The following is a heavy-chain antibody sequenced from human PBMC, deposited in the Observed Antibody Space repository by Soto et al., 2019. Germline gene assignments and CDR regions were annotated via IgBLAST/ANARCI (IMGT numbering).Heavy chain of an antibody. V-gene: IGHV3-30-3*01. CDR3: ARRGGPTYYYDSSGSYNWFDP. CDR1: GFTFSSYA. J-gene: IGHJ5*02. Sequence: PGGSLRLSCAASGFTFSSYAMHWVRQAPGKGLEWVAVISYDGSNKYYADSVKGRFTISRDNSKNTLYLQMNSLKASDTAMYYCARRGGPTYYYDSSGSYNWFDPWGQGTLVTVSS. CDR2: ISYDGSNK. D-gene: IGHD3-22*01.